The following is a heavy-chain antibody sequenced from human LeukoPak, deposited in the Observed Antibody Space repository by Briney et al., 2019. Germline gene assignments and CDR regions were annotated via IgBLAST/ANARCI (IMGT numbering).Heavy chain of an antibody. CDR1: GFTLSSFE. V-gene: IGHV3-48*03. Sequence: GGSLRLSCAAAGFTLSSFEMNWVRQAPGKGLEWVSYISSSGSSIYYGDSVKGRFTISRDNAKNSLYLQMNSLRAEDTAVYHCARGAGGYFDYWGQGTLVTVSS. CDR2: ISSSGSSI. D-gene: IGHD3-10*01. J-gene: IGHJ4*02. CDR3: ARGAGGYFDY.